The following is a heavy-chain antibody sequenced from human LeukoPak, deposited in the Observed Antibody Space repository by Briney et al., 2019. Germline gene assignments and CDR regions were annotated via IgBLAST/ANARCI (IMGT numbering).Heavy chain of an antibody. V-gene: IGHV3-7*01. D-gene: IGHD6-13*01. CDR3: ARDWAAAGTNNFDY. J-gene: IGHJ4*02. Sequence: GGSLRLSCAASGFTFSSYWMSWVRQAPGKGLEGVANIKQDGSEKYYVDSVKGRFTISRDNAKNSLYLQMNSLRAEDTAVYYCARDWAAAGTNNFDYWGQGTLVTVSS. CDR2: IKQDGSEK. CDR1: GFTFSSYW.